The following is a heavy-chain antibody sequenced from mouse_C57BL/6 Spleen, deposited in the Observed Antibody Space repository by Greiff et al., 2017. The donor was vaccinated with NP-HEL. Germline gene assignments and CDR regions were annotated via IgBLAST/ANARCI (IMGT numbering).Heavy chain of an antibody. D-gene: IGHD2-1*01. CDR2: ISGGGGNT. J-gene: IGHJ2*01. Sequence: EVKLVESGGGLVKPGGSLKLSCAASGFTFSSYTMSWVRQTPEKRLEWVATISGGGGNTYYPDSVKGRFTISRDNAKNTRYLQMSSLRSEDTALYYCASQIYYGNYSFDYWGQGTTLTVSS. CDR3: ASQIYYGNYSFDY. CDR1: GFTFSSYT. V-gene: IGHV5-9*01.